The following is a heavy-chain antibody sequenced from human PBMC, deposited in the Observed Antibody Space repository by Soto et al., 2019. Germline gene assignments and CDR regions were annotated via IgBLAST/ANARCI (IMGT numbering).Heavy chain of an antibody. Sequence: QVQLQESGPGLVKPSETLSLTCTVSGGSISRYYWSWIRQPPGKGLEWIGYIYYSGSTNYNPYLKSRVTISVDTYKNQFSLKLSSVTAADTAVYYCAIGEERGAITSGYWGQVPLVNVS. J-gene: IGHJ4*02. V-gene: IGHV4-59*01. CDR1: GGSISRYY. CDR3: AIGEERGAITSGY. D-gene: IGHD3-10*01. CDR2: IYYSGST.